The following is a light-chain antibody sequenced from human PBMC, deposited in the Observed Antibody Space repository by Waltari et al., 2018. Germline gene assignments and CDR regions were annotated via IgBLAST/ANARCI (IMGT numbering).Light chain of an antibody. J-gene: IGLJ2*01. CDR3: AAWDDSLRGVV. CDR2: RNN. Sequence: QSVLTQSPSASGTPDQRVTISCSGSSSNIGRNYVYWSQQLPGTAPTLLIFRNNQRPSGVPDRFSGSKSGTSASLAISGLRSEDEADYHCAAWDDSLRGVVFGGGTKLTVL. V-gene: IGLV1-47*01. CDR1: SSNIGRNY.